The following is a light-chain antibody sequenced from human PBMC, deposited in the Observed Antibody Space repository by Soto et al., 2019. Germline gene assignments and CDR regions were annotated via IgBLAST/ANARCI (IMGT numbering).Light chain of an antibody. CDR2: DVT. V-gene: IGLV2-11*01. J-gene: IGLJ3*02. Sequence: QSALTQPRSVSGSPGQSVTVSCTATSSDVGGYNYVSWYQHHPGKAPKLIIYDVTKRPSGVTDRFTGSKSGNTASLTISGLQAEDEADYYCCSFAGSYTLGVFGGGTKLTVL. CDR3: CSFAGSYTLGV. CDR1: SSDVGGYNY.